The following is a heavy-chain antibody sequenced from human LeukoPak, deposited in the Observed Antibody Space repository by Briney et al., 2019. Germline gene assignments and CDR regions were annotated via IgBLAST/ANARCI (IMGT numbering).Heavy chain of an antibody. CDR3: ARRRDERGYKDIFDI. D-gene: IGHD5-18*01. Sequence: GEALKISCEGSGYGFTTYWIGGVRQMPGKGREGMGIIYPGESDTRYSPSFQGQVTISADKSISPAYLQWSSLKASDTAMYYCARRRDERGYKDIFDIWGQGTMVTVSS. V-gene: IGHV5-51*01. CDR2: IYPGESDT. J-gene: IGHJ3*02. CDR1: GYGFTTYW.